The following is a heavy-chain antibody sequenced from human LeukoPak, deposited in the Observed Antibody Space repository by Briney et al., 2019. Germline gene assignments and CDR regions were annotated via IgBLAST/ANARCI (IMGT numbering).Heavy chain of an antibody. D-gene: IGHD2-15*01. J-gene: IGHJ4*02. V-gene: IGHV1-2*02. CDR2: INPNSGGT. CDR3: AREIPLRYCSGGSCYSLDY. CDR1: GYTFTGYY. Sequence: GASVKVSCKASGYTFTGYYMHWVRQAPGQGLEWMGWINPNSGGTNYAQKFQGRVTMTRDTSVSTAYMELSRLRSDDTAVYYCAREIPLRYCSGGSCYSLDYWGQGTLVTVSS.